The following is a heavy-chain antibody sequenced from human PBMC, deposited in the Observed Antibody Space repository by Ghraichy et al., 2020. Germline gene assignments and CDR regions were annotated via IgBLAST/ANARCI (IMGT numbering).Heavy chain of an antibody. CDR1: GYTFTSYD. CDR3: ARGPSSSWYEMRYYYYYGMDV. J-gene: IGHJ6*02. Sequence: ASVKVSCKASGYTFTSYDINWVRQATGQGLEWMGWMNPNSGNTGYAQKFQGRVTMTRNTSISTAYMELSSLRSEVTAVYYCARGPSSSWYEMRYYYYYGMDVWGQGTTVTVSS. D-gene: IGHD6-13*01. V-gene: IGHV1-8*01. CDR2: MNPNSGNT.